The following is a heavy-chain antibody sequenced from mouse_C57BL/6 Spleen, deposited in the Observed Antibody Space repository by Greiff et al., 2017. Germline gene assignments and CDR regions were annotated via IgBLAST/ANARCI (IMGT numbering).Heavy chain of an antibody. D-gene: IGHD2-1*01. Sequence: VQLQQPGAELVRPGSSVKLSCKASGYTFTSYWMHWVKQRPIQGLEWIGNIDPSDSETHYNQKFKDKATLTVDKSSSTAYMQLSSLTSEDSAVYYCARRGGNYPYYYAMDYWGQGTSVTVSS. CDR1: GYTFTSYW. J-gene: IGHJ4*01. V-gene: IGHV1-52*01. CDR2: IDPSDSET. CDR3: ARRGGNYPYYYAMDY.